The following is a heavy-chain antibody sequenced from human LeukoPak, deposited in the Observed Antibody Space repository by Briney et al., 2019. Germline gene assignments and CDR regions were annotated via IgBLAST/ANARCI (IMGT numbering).Heavy chain of an antibody. D-gene: IGHD3-3*01. J-gene: IGHJ4*02. Sequence: GGSLRLSCAASGFTFSSYWMHWVRQAPGKGLVWVSRINTDGSSTSYADSVKGRFTISRDNAKNTLYLQMNSLRAEDTAVYYCARRDYDFWSGPAFDYWGQGTLVTVSS. CDR1: GFTFSSYW. CDR3: ARRDYDFWSGPAFDY. V-gene: IGHV3-74*01. CDR2: INTDGSST.